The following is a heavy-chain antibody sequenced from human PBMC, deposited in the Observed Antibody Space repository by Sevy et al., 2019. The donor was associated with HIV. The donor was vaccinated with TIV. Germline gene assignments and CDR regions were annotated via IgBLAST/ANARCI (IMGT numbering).Heavy chain of an antibody. CDR1: GYTFTSYG. CDR2: ISAYNGNT. J-gene: IGHJ5*02. CDR3: ARDQEFTYDSGSRSDGHNWFDP. D-gene: IGHD3-10*01. Sequence: ASVKVSCKASGYTFTSYGISWVRQAPGQGLEWMGWISAYNGNTIYEQKPQDRVTMTTDTSTSTAYMEPRSRRSDDTAVYYCARDQEFTYDSGSRSDGHNWFDPWGQGTLVTVSS. V-gene: IGHV1-18*01.